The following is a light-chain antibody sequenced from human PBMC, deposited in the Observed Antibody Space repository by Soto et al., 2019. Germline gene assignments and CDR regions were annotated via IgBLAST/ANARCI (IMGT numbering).Light chain of an antibody. CDR3: AAWDDSLGGSYV. Sequence: QSLLTQPPSASGTPGQRVTISCSGSSSNIGSNSVYWYQQLPGTAPKLLIYRNNQRPSGVPDRFSGSKSGTSASLAISGLRSEDEADYYCAAWDDSLGGSYVFGTGTKVTVL. CDR1: SSNIGSNS. J-gene: IGLJ1*01. V-gene: IGLV1-47*01. CDR2: RNN.